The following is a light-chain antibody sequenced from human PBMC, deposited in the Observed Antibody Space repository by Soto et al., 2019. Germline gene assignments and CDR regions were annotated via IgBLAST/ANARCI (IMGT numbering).Light chain of an antibody. CDR1: SSDVGAYDY. CDR3: SLYTSSDPPYV. V-gene: IGLV2-14*01. CDR2: VVS. Sequence: QSALTQPASVSGSPGQSITISCTGTSSDVGAYDYVSWYQQHPDKAPKLIIYVVSNRPSGVSNRSSGSKSGNTASLTISGLQAEDEADYYCSLYTSSDPPYVFGTGTKLTVL. J-gene: IGLJ1*01.